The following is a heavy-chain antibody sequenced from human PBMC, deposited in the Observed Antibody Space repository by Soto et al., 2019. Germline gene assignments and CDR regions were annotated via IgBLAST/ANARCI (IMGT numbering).Heavy chain of an antibody. CDR2: FYWDGDK. CDR3: AHRATMTIFGLIIDNGIWFDP. J-gene: IGHJ5*02. CDR1: GFSLSTSGAA. V-gene: IGHV2-5*02. Sequence: QINLIESGPPLVKPTQTLTLTCTFSGFSLSTSGAAVGWVRQPPGRALEWLALFYWDGDKRYNASLGNRLTITKDTSMNQVVLTLTNVDPADTATYYCAHRATMTIFGLIIDNGIWFDPWGQGTRVIVSS. D-gene: IGHD3-3*01.